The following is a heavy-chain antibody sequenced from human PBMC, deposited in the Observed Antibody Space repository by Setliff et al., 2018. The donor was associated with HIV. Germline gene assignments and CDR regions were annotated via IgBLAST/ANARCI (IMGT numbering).Heavy chain of an antibody. Sequence: PSETLSLTCAVYGGSFSGYYWSWIRQPPGKGLEWIGEINHSGSTNYNPSLKSRVTISVDTSKNQFSLNLSSVTAADTALYYCAKTPTDTQYYFDYWGQGTLVTVSS. CDR1: GGSFSGYY. J-gene: IGHJ4*02. D-gene: IGHD2-15*01. CDR2: INHSGST. V-gene: IGHV4-34*01. CDR3: AKTPTDTQYYFDY.